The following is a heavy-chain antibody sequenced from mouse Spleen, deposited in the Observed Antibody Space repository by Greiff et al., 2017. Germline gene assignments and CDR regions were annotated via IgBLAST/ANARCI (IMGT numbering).Heavy chain of an antibody. V-gene: IGHV2-2*01. CDR3: ARPLYYGYPYAMDY. Sequence: VQLVESGPGLVQPSQSLSITCTASGFSLTSYGVHWVRQSPGKGLEWLGVIWRGGSTDYNAAFISRLSISKDNSKSQVFFKMNSLQADDTAIYYCARPLYYGYPYAMDYWGQGTSVTVSS. CDR2: IWRGGST. D-gene: IGHD2-2*01. J-gene: IGHJ4*01. CDR1: GFSLTSYG.